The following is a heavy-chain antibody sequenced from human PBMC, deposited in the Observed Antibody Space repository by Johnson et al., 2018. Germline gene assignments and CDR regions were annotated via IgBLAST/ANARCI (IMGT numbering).Heavy chain of an antibody. D-gene: IGHD6-13*01. CDR3: ARDGPTGIESAFAFDI. V-gene: IGHV3-30-3*01. Sequence: QVQLVQSGGGVVQPGRSLRLSCAASGFTFRSYAMYWVRQAPGKGLEWVAVISYDGSNEYYADSVKGRFSISRDNSKNTLYLQMNSRRAEDTAVDYCARDGPTGIESAFAFDIWGQGTMVTVSS. CDR2: ISYDGSNE. J-gene: IGHJ3*02. CDR1: GFTFRSYA.